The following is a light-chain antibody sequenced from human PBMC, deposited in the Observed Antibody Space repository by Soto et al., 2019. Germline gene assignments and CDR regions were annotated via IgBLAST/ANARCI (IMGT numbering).Light chain of an antibody. CDR3: QQYGSSVYT. Sequence: EIVLTQSPGTLCESPGESATLSCRASQTIKNNYLAWYQQRPGQTPRLIIHGASRRATGIPDRFSGSGSGTDFTLTISRLEPEDFAVYYCQQYGSSVYTFGQGTKLEI. J-gene: IGKJ2*01. CDR1: QTIKNNY. V-gene: IGKV3-20*01. CDR2: GAS.